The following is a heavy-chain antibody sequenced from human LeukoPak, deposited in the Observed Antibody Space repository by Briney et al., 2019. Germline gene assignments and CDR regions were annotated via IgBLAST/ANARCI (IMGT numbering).Heavy chain of an antibody. CDR3: ARGECRSCPRNHWFDP. Sequence: GCLRLSCAASGFSFTTYNMNWVRQAPGKGLEWVSSITSSSNSIYYADSVKGRFTTSRDNAKSSLYLQMNSLRDEDTAVYSCARGECRSCPRNHWFDPWGQGTLVTVSS. V-gene: IGHV3-48*02. J-gene: IGHJ5*02. CDR2: ITSSSNSI. CDR1: GFSFTTYN. D-gene: IGHD2-15*01.